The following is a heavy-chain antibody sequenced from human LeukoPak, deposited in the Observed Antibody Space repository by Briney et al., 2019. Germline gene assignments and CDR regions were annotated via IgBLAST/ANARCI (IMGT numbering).Heavy chain of an antibody. D-gene: IGHD3-10*01. Sequence: GGSLRLSCSAPGFTFSDYYMSWIRQAPGKGLEWVSYIISSGSTIYYVHSVKGRFTISRDMAKNSLYLQMHSLRAEDTAVYYCARDLLVGYFDYWGQGTLVTVSS. J-gene: IGHJ4*02. V-gene: IGHV3-11*01. CDR2: IISSGSTI. CDR1: GFTFSDYY. CDR3: ARDLLVGYFDY.